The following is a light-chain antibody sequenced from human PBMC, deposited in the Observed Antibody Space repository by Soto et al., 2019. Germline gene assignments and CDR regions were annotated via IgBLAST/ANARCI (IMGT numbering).Light chain of an antibody. Sequence: DIQMTQSPSTLSASVGDRVTITCRASQSISSWLAWYQQKPGKAPKLLIYDASSLESGVPSRFSGSGSGTEFTLTISSLQPDYFATYYCQQYNSYSIFTFGPVTKVDIK. CDR2: DAS. CDR3: QQYNSYSIFT. CDR1: QSISSW. J-gene: IGKJ3*01. V-gene: IGKV1-5*01.